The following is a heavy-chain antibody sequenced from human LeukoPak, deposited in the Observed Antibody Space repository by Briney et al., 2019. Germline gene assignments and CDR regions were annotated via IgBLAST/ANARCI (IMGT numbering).Heavy chain of an antibody. CDR3: ARESGEEYYYDSSGYYYYYYGMDV. CDR1: GGSISSGSYY. J-gene: IGHJ6*02. V-gene: IGHV4-61*02. D-gene: IGHD3-22*01. Sequence: SSETLSLTCTVSGGSISSGSYYWSWIRQPAGKGLEWIRRIYTSGSTNYNPSLKSRVTISVDTSKNQFSLKLSSVTAADTAVYYCARESGEEYYYDSSGYYYYYYGMDVWGQGTTVTVSS. CDR2: IYTSGST.